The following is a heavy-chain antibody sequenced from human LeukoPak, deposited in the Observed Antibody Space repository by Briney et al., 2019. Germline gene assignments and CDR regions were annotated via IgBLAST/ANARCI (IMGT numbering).Heavy chain of an antibody. CDR2: IYTSGST. Sequence: PSETLSLTCTVSGGSISSYYWSWIRQPPGKGLEWIGYIYTSGSTNYNPSLKSRVTISVDTSKNQFSLKLSSVTAADTAVYYCARYAAGQVVPKGFDYWGQGTLVTVSS. D-gene: IGHD6-13*01. CDR1: GGSISSYY. J-gene: IGHJ4*02. CDR3: ARYAAGQVVPKGFDY. V-gene: IGHV4-4*09.